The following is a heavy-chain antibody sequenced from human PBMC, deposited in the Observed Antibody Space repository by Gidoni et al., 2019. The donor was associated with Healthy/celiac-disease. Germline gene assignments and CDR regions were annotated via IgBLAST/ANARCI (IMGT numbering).Heavy chain of an antibody. D-gene: IGHD5-12*01. J-gene: IGHJ4*02. CDR2: IITIFGTA. V-gene: IGHV1-69*01. CDR3: ARDRYIRTEISGYSGYGLFDY. Sequence: QAQLVQSGAEVKKPGSSVKVSCKASGGSFSSYAISWVRQAPGQGLEWMGGIITIFGTANYAQKFQGRVTNTADESTSTAYMELSSLRSEDTARYYCARDRYIRTEISGYSGYGLFDYWGQGTLVTVSS. CDR1: GGSFSSYA.